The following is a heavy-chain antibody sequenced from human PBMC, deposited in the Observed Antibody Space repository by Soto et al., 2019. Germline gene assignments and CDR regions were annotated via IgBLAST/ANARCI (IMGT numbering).Heavy chain of an antibody. J-gene: IGHJ4*02. Sequence: QVQLQESGPGLVKPSGTLSLTCAVSGASMSSSTWWSWVRQSPGKGLEWIGEIYHSGTTNYNPSLKSRVTISVDKSKKDFSLKLSSVTAADTAVYYCAIPGPGDFHYWGQGTLVTVSS. CDR3: AIPGPGDFHY. CDR1: GASMSSSTW. V-gene: IGHV4-4*02. CDR2: IYHSGTT.